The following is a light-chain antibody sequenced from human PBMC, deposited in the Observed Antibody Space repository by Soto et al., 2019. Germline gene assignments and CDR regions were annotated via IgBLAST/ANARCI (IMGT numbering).Light chain of an antibody. J-gene: IGLJ1*01. CDR2: AVS. CDR1: SSDVGGYNY. V-gene: IGLV2-14*01. Sequence: QSVLTQPASVSGSPGQSITISCTGTSSDVGGYNYVSCYQQHPGKAPKLMIYAVSNRPSGVSNRFSGSKSGNTATLTISGLQAEDEADYYCCSYTVSGTYVFGTGTKVTV. CDR3: CSYTVSGTYV.